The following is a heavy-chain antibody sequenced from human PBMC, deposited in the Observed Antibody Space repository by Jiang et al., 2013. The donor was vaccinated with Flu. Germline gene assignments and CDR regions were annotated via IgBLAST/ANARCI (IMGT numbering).Heavy chain of an antibody. CDR2: IIPILGIA. V-gene: IGHV1-69*10. CDR3: ARDGDDSSGSGY. J-gene: IGHJ4*02. Sequence: SCKASGGTFSSYAISWVRQAPGQGLEWMGGIIPILGIANYAQKFQGRVTITADKSTSTAYMELSSLRSEDTAVYYCARDGDDSSGSGYWGQGTLVTVSS. CDR1: GGTFSSYA. D-gene: IGHD3-22*01.